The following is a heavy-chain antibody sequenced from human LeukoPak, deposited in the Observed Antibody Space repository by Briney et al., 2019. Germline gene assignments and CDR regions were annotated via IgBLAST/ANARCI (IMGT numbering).Heavy chain of an antibody. D-gene: IGHD2-2*02. V-gene: IGHV3-30-3*01. Sequence: GGSLRLSCAASGFTFSSYAMSWVRQAPGKGLEWVAVISYDGSNKYYADSVKGRFTISRDNSKNTLYLQMNSLRAEDTAVYYCASGVDCSSTSCYRLDYWGQGTLVTVSS. CDR3: ASGVDCSSTSCYRLDY. CDR2: ISYDGSNK. J-gene: IGHJ4*02. CDR1: GFTFSSYA.